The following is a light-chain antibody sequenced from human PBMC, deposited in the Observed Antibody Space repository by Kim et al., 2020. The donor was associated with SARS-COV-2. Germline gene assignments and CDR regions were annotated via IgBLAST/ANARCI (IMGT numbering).Light chain of an antibody. Sequence: GKKVTISCSGRSTKNGNGFVSWFQQLPGTAPKLLIYDNDQRPSGIPDRFSGSKSATSATLGITGLQTGDEADYYCGTWDNSLSTVVFGGGTKVTVL. CDR1: STKNGNGF. V-gene: IGLV1-51*01. J-gene: IGLJ3*02. CDR3: GTWDNSLSTVV. CDR2: DND.